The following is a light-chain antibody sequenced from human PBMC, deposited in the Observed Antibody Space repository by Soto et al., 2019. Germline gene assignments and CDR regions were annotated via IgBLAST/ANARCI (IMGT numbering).Light chain of an antibody. CDR3: SSYCLSSGSIETSATVV. V-gene: IGLV2-14*01. Sequence: QSVLTQPASVSGSPGQSITISCTGTSSDVGGYNYVSWYQQHPGKAPKLLIYEVTNRPSGVSNRFSGSKSGNTASLTISGLQAEDEAEYYCSSYCLSSGSIETSATVVFGGGTKVTVL. CDR1: SSDVGGYNY. CDR2: EVT. J-gene: IGLJ2*01.